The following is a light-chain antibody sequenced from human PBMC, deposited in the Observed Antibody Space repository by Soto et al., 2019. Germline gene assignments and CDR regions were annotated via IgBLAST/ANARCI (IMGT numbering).Light chain of an antibody. CDR1: QSVSSN. Sequence: EIVMTQSPATLSVSPGERATLSCRASQSVSSNLVWYQQKPGQPPSLLIYGASARATGIPARFSGSGSGTEFTLTISNLQSEDFAVYYCQHYNNWPFTFGQGTKVDIK. CDR3: QHYNNWPFT. J-gene: IGKJ2*01. V-gene: IGKV3-15*01. CDR2: GAS.